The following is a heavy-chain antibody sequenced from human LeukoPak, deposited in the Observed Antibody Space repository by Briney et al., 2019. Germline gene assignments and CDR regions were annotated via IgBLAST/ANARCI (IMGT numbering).Heavy chain of an antibody. V-gene: IGHV3-30*03. CDR3: ARIVRYGSAPLYSFGLDV. CDR1: GFTFSSYG. D-gene: IGHD3-10*01. Sequence: GGSLRLSCAASGFTFSSYGMHWVRQAPGKGLEWVAVISYDGSNKYYADSVKGRFTISRDNAKNTVYLQMNSLRVEDTAIYYCARIVRYGSAPLYSFGLDVWGQGTTVIVSS. J-gene: IGHJ6*02. CDR2: ISYDGSNK.